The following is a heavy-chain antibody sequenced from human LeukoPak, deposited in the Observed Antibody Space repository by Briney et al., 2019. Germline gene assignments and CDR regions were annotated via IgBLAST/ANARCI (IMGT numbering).Heavy chain of an antibody. D-gene: IGHD6-19*01. J-gene: IGHJ5*02. Sequence: ASVKVSCKASGYTFTGYYMHWVRQAPGQGLEWMGWINPTSGGTNYEQKFQGRVTMTRDTSISTAYMELSRLRSDDTAVYYCARSAVAGYNWFDPWGQGTLVTVSS. V-gene: IGHV1-2*02. CDR1: GYTFTGYY. CDR2: INPTSGGT. CDR3: ARSAVAGYNWFDP.